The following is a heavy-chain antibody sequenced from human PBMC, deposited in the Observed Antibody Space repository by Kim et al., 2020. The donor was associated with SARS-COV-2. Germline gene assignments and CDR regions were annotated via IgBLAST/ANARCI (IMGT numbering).Heavy chain of an antibody. Sequence: SYAQKFQGRVTMTRDTSTSTVYMELSSLRSEDTAVYYCARDRDSSGLLDYWGQGTLVTVSS. CDR3: ARDRDSSGLLDY. V-gene: IGHV1-46*01. D-gene: IGHD6-19*01. J-gene: IGHJ4*02.